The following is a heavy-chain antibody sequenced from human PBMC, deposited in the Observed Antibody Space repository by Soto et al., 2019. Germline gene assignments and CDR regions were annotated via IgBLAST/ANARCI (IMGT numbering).Heavy chain of an antibody. J-gene: IGHJ3*02. D-gene: IGHD1-1*01. CDR2: MSHSGGT. CDR3: ARVERGTATTVVAAFDI. V-gene: IGHV4-34*01. CDR1: GGSVNSGNYY. Sequence: QVQLQQWGAGLLKPSETLSLTCAVYGGSVNSGNYYWSWIRQPPGKGLEWIGEMSHSGGTHFNPSVKSRVTISVDTSKNQFSLKMSSVTAADTALYYCARVERGTATTVVAAFDIWGPGTLVTVSS.